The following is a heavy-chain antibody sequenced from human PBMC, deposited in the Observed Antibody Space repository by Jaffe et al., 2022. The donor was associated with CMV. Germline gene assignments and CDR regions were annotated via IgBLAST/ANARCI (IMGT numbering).Heavy chain of an antibody. CDR3: ARVSPIFGVVTTYGMDV. Sequence: EVQLVESGGGLVQPGGSLRLSCAASGFTFSSYWMSWVRQAPGKGLEWVANIKQDGSEKYYVDSVKGRFTISRDNAKNSLYLQMNSLRAEDTAVYYCARVSPIFGVVTTYGMDVWGQGTTVTVSS. D-gene: IGHD3-3*01. CDR1: GFTFSSYW. CDR2: IKQDGSEK. V-gene: IGHV3-7*01. J-gene: IGHJ6*02.